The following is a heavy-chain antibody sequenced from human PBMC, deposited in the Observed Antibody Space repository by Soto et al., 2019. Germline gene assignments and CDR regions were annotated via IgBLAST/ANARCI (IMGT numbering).Heavy chain of an antibody. CDR1: GYTFTSYD. CDR3: ARVEDELGMAGNDAFDI. D-gene: IGHD7-27*01. J-gene: IGHJ3*02. V-gene: IGHV1-8*01. Sequence: ASVKVSCKASGYTFTSYDINWVRQATGQGLEWMGWMNPNSGNTGYAQKFQGRVTMTRNTSISTAYMELSSLRSEDTAVYYCARVEDELGMAGNDAFDIWGQGTMVTVSS. CDR2: MNPNSGNT.